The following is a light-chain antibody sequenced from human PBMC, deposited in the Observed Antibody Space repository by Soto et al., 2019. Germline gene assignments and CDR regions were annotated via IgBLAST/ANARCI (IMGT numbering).Light chain of an antibody. J-gene: IGKJ4*01. CDR1: QGVSRN. V-gene: IGKV3-15*01. Sequence: EIVMTQSPATLSVSPGERATLSCRASQGVSRNLAWYQQKPGQAPRLLIYGASTRATGIPARFGGSGSGTEFTLTISSLQSEVFAVYYCQQCDNWPLTFGGGTKVDIK. CDR2: GAS. CDR3: QQCDNWPLT.